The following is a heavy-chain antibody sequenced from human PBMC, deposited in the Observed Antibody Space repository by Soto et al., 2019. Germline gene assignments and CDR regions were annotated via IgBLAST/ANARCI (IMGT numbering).Heavy chain of an antibody. Sequence: PSETLSLTCTVSGGSISGYYWSWIRQPPGKGLEWIGYIYYSGSTNYNPSLKSRVTISVDTSKNQFSLKLSSVTAADTAVYYCARGRQQLAYYGMDVWGQGTTVTVSS. D-gene: IGHD6-13*01. CDR3: ARGRQQLAYYGMDV. CDR2: IYYSGST. J-gene: IGHJ6*02. V-gene: IGHV4-59*01. CDR1: GGSISGYY.